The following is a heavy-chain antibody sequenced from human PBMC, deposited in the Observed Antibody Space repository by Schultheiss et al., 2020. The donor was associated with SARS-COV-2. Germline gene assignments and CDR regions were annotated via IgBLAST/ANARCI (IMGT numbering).Heavy chain of an antibody. Sequence: GGSLRLSCLASEFNFADYAVGWVRQAPGKGLEWVSSLNGRGAATFYADAVKGRFSISRDNSKKTVYLQMNSLRPEDTAIYYCAQGDKTGYYGLNWFDPWGQGTLVTVSS. CDR2: LNGRGAAT. CDR3: AQGDKTGYYGLNWFDP. V-gene: IGHV3-23*01. CDR1: EFNFADYA. J-gene: IGHJ5*02. D-gene: IGHD3-9*01.